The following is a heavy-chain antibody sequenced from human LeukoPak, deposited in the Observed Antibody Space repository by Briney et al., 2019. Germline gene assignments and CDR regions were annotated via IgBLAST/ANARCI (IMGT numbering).Heavy chain of an antibody. D-gene: IGHD1-1*01. CDR1: GGSFTDYN. V-gene: IGHV4-34*01. CDR2: INDGGTT. J-gene: IGHJ4*02. Sequence: KPSETLSLTCAVYGGSFTDYNWTWLRQSPGKGLEWIGEINDGGTTHYNPSLKSRVSISVDTANYQFSLRLSSLTAADTAVYYCARGLDLEGLDYWGQGTLVTASS. CDR3: ARGLDLEGLDY.